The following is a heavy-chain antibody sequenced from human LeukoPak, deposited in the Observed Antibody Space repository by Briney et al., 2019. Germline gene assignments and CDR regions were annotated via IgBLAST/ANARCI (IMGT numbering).Heavy chain of an antibody. Sequence: SETLSLXCTVSGGSISSSSYYWGWNRQPPGKGLEWIGSIYYSGITYYNPSPKSRVTISVDTSKNQFSLKLSSVTAADTAVYYCARQKSDYYDSSGYYSSYWGQGTLVTVSS. CDR1: GGSISSSSYY. CDR2: IYYSGIT. D-gene: IGHD3-22*01. V-gene: IGHV4-39*01. CDR3: ARQKSDYYDSSGYYSSY. J-gene: IGHJ4*02.